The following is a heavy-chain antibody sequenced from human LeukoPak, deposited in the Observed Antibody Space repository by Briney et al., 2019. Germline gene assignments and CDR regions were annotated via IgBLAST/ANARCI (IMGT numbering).Heavy chain of an antibody. V-gene: IGHV3-30*18. CDR3: AKDSRGLTDY. CDR1: GFTFSSYG. Sequence: GGSLRLSCAASGFTFSSYGMHWVRQAPGKGLEWVAVISYDGSNKYYADSVKGRFTISRDNSKNTLYLQMNSLRAEDTAVYYCAKDSRGLTDYWGQGTLVTVSS. D-gene: IGHD4/OR15-4a*01. CDR2: ISYDGSNK. J-gene: IGHJ4*02.